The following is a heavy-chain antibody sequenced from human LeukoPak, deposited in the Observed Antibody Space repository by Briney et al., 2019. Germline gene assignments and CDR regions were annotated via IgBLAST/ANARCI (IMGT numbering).Heavy chain of an antibody. D-gene: IGHD3-22*01. Sequence: ASVKVSCKASGYTFIAYYIYWMRQAPGQGLEWVGRINPNSGCTNYAQNFQDRVTLTSGTSITTDYMELNRLISDDTAVYYCARRGSGYYDSREAFDIWGQGTMVTVSS. V-gene: IGHV1-2*06. CDR3: ARRGSGYYDSREAFDI. J-gene: IGHJ3*02. CDR2: INPNSGCT. CDR1: GYTFIAYY.